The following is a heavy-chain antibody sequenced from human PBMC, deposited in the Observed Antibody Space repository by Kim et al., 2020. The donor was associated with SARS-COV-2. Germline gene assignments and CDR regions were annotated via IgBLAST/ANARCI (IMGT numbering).Heavy chain of an antibody. V-gene: IGHV1-3*01. CDR2: IDVANTNT. Sequence: ASVKVSCKASGYTFTSYCLHWVRQAPGQSLEWMGWIDVANTNTHYSENFQCRVTISRDTSATTVYIELSSLRSEDTAVYYCARDGRSVDYYFDYWGQGTLVTVSS. CDR3: ARDGRSVDYYFDY. J-gene: IGHJ4*02. CDR1: GYTFTSYC.